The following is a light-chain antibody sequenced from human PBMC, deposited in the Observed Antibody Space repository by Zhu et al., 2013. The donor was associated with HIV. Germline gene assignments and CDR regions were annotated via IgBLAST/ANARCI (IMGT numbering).Light chain of an antibody. V-gene: IGKV1-5*03. CDR3: QQLNSYPIT. CDR2: AAS. Sequence: DIQMTQSPSTLSASVGDRVTFTCRASQYINAWLAWYQQKPGQAPKLLIYAASTLETGVPSRFSGSGSATEFSLTISSLQPEDFATYYCQQLNSYPITFGQGTRLEIK. J-gene: IGKJ5*01. CDR1: QYINAW.